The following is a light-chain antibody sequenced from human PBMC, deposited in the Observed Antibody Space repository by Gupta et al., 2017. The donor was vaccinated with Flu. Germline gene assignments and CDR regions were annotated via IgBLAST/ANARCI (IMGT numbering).Light chain of an antibody. CDR2: DVN. J-gene: IGLJ1*01. CDR3: SSYTSSNTLYV. Sequence: QSALTQSASVSGSPGQSITISCTGTSSDVGDYNNVSWYQQHPGKAPKLMIYDVNNRPSGVSNRFSGSKSDNTASLTISGLQAEDEADYYCSSYTSSNTLYVFGTGTKVTVL. V-gene: IGLV2-14*03. CDR1: SSDVGDYNN.